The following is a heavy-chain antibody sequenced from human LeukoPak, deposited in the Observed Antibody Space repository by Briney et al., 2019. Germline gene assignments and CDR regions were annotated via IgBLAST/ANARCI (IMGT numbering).Heavy chain of an antibody. V-gene: IGHV1-18*01. Sequence: ASVKVSCKASGYTFTSYGISWVQQAPGQGLEWMGWISAYNGNTNYAQKLQGRVTMTTDTSTSTAYMELRSLRSDDTAVYYCARDRFSSGWYYYYGMDVWGQGTTVTVSS. CDR3: ARDRFSSGWYYYYGMDV. J-gene: IGHJ6*02. CDR1: GYTFTSYG. D-gene: IGHD6-19*01. CDR2: ISAYNGNT.